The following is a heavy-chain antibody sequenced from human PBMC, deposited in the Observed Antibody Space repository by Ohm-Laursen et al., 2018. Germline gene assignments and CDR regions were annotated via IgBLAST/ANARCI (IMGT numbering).Heavy chain of an antibody. CDR3: AKDHSAQIAAAGPLDY. CDR2: ISYDGSNK. CDR1: GFTFSSYG. V-gene: IGHV3-30*18. J-gene: IGHJ4*02. D-gene: IGHD6-13*01. Sequence: SLRLSCAASGFTFSSYGMHWVRQAPGKGLEWVAVISYDGSNKYYADSVKGRFTISRDNSKNTLYLQMNSLRAEDTAVYYCAKDHSAQIAAAGPLDYWGQGTLVTVSS.